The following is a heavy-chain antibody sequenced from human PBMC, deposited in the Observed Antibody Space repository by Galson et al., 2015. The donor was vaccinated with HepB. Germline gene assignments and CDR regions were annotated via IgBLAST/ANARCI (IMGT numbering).Heavy chain of an antibody. Sequence: SVKVSCKASGYTFTSDGISWVRQAPGQGLEWMGWISAYNGNTNYAQKLQGRVTMTTDTSTSTAYMELRSLRSDDTAVYYCARDRRSSSWYPIGWFDPWGQGTLVTVSS. CDR2: ISAYNGNT. V-gene: IGHV1-18*04. CDR1: GYTFTSDG. CDR3: ARDRRSSSWYPIGWFDP. D-gene: IGHD6-13*01. J-gene: IGHJ5*02.